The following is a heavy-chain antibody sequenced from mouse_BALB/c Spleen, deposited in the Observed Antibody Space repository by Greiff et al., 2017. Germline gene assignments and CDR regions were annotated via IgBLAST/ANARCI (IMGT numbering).Heavy chain of an antibody. J-gene: IGHJ2*01. CDR1: GYTFTSYY. D-gene: IGHD4-1*01. V-gene: IGHV1S81*02. CDR3: TRAGAYFDY. CDR2: INPSNGGT. Sequence: VKLMESGAELVKPGASVKLSCKASGYTFTSYYMYWVKQRPGQGLEWIGEINPSNGGTNFNEKFKSKATLTVDKSSSTAYMQLSSLTSEDSAVYYCTRAGAYFDYWGQGTTLTVSS.